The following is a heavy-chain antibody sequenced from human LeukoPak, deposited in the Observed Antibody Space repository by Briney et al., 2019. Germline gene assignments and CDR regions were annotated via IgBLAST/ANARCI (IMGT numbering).Heavy chain of an antibody. Sequence: SETLSLTCTVYGGSISVYYWSWIRQSPGKGLEWIGYIHYTGSTDYHPSLKSRVVISEDTSKNQFSLRLSSVTASDTAVYYCARSGDDSSGYPDFWGQGTLVTVSS. V-gene: IGHV4-59*12. CDR3: ARSGDDSSGYPDF. CDR1: GGSISVYY. D-gene: IGHD3-22*01. CDR2: IHYTGST. J-gene: IGHJ4*02.